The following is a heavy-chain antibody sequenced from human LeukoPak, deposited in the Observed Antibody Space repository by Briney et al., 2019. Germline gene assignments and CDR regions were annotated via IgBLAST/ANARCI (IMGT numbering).Heavy chain of an antibody. D-gene: IGHD1-26*01. CDR3: ARVSRGRNVVGATYSDG. CDR1: GGSISSSSYY. J-gene: IGHJ4*02. V-gene: IGHV4-39*07. Sequence: PSETLSLTCTVSGGSISSSSYYWGWIRQPPGKGLEWIGSIYYSGSTYYNPSLKSRVTISVDTSKNQFSLKLSSVTAADTAVYYCARVSRGRNVVGATYSDGWGQGTLVTVSS. CDR2: IYYSGST.